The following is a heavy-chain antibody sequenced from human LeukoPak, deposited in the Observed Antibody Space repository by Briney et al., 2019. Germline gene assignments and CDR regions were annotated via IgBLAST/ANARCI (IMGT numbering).Heavy chain of an antibody. V-gene: IGHV4-39*07. CDR2: IYYSGST. D-gene: IGHD3-10*01. CDR1: GGSISSSSYY. J-gene: IGHJ4*02. CDR3: ARRITMVRGVIFRGYYFDY. Sequence: TLSLTCTVSGGSISSSSYYWGRIRQPPGKGLEWIGSIYYSGSTYYDPSLKSRVTISVDTSKNQFSLKLSSVTAADTAVYYCARRITMVRGVIFRGYYFDYWGQGTLVTVSS.